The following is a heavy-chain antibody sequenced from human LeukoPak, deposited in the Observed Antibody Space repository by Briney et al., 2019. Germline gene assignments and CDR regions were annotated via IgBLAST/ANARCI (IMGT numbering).Heavy chain of an antibody. Sequence: GGSLRLSCAASGFTFSSYAMSWVRQAPGKGLEWVSAISSSGDSTYYADSVKGRFTISRDDSKNTPYLQMNSLRAEDTAVYYCATRSGPDYWGQGTLVTVSS. J-gene: IGHJ4*02. CDR1: GFTFSSYA. V-gene: IGHV3-23*01. CDR2: ISSSGDST. CDR3: ATRSGPDY.